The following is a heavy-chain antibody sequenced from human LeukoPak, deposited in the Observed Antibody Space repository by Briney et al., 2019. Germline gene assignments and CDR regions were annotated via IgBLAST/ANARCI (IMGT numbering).Heavy chain of an antibody. D-gene: IGHD1-26*01. CDR1: GFTFSSYS. CDR3: ARGIVGATWDAFDI. CDR2: ISSSSSYI. Sequence: PGGSLRLSCAASGFTFSSYSMNWVRQAPGKGLEWVSSISSSSSYIYYADSVKGRFTISRDNAKNSLYLQMNSLRAEDTAVYYCARGIVGATWDAFDIWGQGTMVTVSS. V-gene: IGHV3-21*01. J-gene: IGHJ3*02.